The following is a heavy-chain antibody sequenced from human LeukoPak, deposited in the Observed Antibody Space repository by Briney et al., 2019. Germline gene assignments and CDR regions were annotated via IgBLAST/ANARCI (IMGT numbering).Heavy chain of an antibody. CDR2: IYYSGST. J-gene: IGHJ4*02. CDR1: GGSISSYY. V-gene: IGHV4-59*01. Sequence: PSETLSLTCTVSGGSISSYYWSWIRQPPGKGLEWIGYIYYSGSTNYNPSLKSRVTISVDTSKNQFSLKLSSVTVADTAVYYCARGQYDILTGYYTFFDHWGQGTLVTVSS. CDR3: ARGQYDILTGYYTFFDH. D-gene: IGHD3-9*01.